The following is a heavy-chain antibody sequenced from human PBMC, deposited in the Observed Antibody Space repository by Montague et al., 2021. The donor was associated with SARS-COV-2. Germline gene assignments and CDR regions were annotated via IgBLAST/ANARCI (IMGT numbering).Heavy chain of an antibody. V-gene: IGHV4-34*01. CDR3: ARGAGYSSSWYLAFEI. D-gene: IGHD6-13*01. J-gene: IGHJ3*02. CDR1: GGSFSEYY. Sequence: SETLSLTCTVFGGSFSEYYWTWIRQSPGKGLEWIGEFNYTGSTNYNPSLKSRVTISVETSKNQFSLKLSSVTAADTAVYYCARGAGYSSSWYLAFEIWGQGTMVTVSS. CDR2: FNYTGST.